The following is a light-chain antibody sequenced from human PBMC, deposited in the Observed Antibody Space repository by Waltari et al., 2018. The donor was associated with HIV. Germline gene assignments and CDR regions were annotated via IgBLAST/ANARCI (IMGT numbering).Light chain of an antibody. V-gene: IGLV1-44*01. Sequence: QSVLTQPPSASGTPGQRVTISCSGSSSNIATNTVNWYQQLHGTAPKLLIYANNPRPSGVPDRFSGSKSDTSASLAISGLQSDDEADFYCAAWDDSLKGWLFGGGTKLTVL. CDR1: SSNIATNT. CDR3: AAWDDSLKGWL. CDR2: ANN. J-gene: IGLJ3*02.